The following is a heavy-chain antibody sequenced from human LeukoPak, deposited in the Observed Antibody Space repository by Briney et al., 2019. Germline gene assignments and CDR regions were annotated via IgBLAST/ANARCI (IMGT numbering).Heavy chain of an antibody. Sequence: SETLSLTCTVSGATIKSYYWGWIRQPPGKGLEWIGSIYYSGSTYYNPSLKSRVTISVDTSKNQFSLKLSSVTAADTAVYYCARDPYEITPDAFDIWGQGTMVTVSS. CDR2: IYYSGST. CDR1: GATIKSYY. CDR3: ARDPYEITPDAFDI. V-gene: IGHV4-39*07. D-gene: IGHD3-9*01. J-gene: IGHJ3*02.